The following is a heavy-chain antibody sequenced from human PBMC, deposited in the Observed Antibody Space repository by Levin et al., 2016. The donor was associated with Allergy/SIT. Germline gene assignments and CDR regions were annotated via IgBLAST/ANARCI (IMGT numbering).Heavy chain of an antibody. J-gene: IGHJ6*03. V-gene: IGHV3-74*01. CDR3: ARLRYCSSTSCLGGYMDV. D-gene: IGHD2-2*01. CDR2: INSDGSST. Sequence: VRQMPGKGLVWVSRINSDGSSTSYADSVKGRFTISRDNAKNTLYLQMNSLRAEDTAVYYCARLRYCSSTSCLGGYMDVWGKGTTVTVSS.